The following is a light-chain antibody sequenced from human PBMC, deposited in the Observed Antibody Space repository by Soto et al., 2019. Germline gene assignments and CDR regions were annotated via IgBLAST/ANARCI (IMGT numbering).Light chain of an antibody. Sequence: QSALTQPASVAGSPGQSITIACTGSSSDVGGYKYVSWYQKHPGKAPKLIIYEVSNRPSGVSYRFSGSKSAYTASLTISGLQAEDEAEYYCSSYSGSITLVFGTGTKLTVL. CDR2: EVS. CDR1: SSDVGGYKY. V-gene: IGLV2-14*01. CDR3: SSYSGSITLV. J-gene: IGLJ1*01.